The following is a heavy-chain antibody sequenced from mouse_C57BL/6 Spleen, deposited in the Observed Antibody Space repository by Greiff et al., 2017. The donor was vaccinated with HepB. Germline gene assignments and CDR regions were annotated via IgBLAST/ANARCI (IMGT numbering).Heavy chain of an antibody. Sequence: VKLQQPGAELVKPGASVKLSCKASGYTFTSYWMHWVKQRPGQGLEWIGMIHPNSGSTNYNEKFKSKATLTVDKSSSTAYMQLSSLTSEDSAVYYCARCYGSSLDYWGQGTTLTVSS. CDR1: GYTFTSYW. CDR2: IHPNSGST. D-gene: IGHD1-1*01. CDR3: ARCYGSSLDY. V-gene: IGHV1-64*01. J-gene: IGHJ2*01.